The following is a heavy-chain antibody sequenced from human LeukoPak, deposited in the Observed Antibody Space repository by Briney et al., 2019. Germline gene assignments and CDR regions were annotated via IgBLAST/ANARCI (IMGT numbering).Heavy chain of an antibody. CDR2: IRSRDRTI. Sequence: GGSLRLSCAAYGFTFSTYSINWVRQAPGKGLEWVSYIRSRDRTIYYADSVKGRFTISTDNAENSLYLQMNSLRTEDTAVYYCARDHRWGFDYWGRGTLVTVSS. D-gene: IGHD7-27*01. CDR1: GFTFSTYS. V-gene: IGHV3-48*01. J-gene: IGHJ4*02. CDR3: ARDHRWGFDY.